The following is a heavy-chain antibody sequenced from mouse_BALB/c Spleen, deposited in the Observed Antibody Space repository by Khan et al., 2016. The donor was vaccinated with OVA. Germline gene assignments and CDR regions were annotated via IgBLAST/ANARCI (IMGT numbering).Heavy chain of an antibody. CDR1: GFTFSSYT. J-gene: IGHJ2*01. V-gene: IGHV5-12-2*01. D-gene: IGHD1-2*01. CDR2: ISNGGGST. CDR3: ARPAHYYGFDY. Sequence: EVELVESGGGLVQPGGSLKLSCAASGFTFSSYTMSWVRQTPEKRLEWVAYISNGGGSTYYPDNVKGRFTISRDNAKNTLYLHMSSLTSEDTAMYYCARPAHYYGFDYWGQGTTLTVSS.